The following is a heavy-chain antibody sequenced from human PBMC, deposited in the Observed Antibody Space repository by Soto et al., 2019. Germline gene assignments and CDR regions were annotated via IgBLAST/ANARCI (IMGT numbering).Heavy chain of an antibody. CDR1: GGSISSYY. CDR2: IYYSGST. Sequence: SETLSLTCTVSGGSISSYYWSWIRQPPGKGLEWIGYIYYSGSTNYNPSLKSRVTISVDTSKNQFSLKLSSVTAADTAVYYCARARGYYGSGSSTFDYWGQGTLVTVSS. V-gene: IGHV4-59*01. D-gene: IGHD3-10*01. J-gene: IGHJ4*02. CDR3: ARARGYYGSGSSTFDY.